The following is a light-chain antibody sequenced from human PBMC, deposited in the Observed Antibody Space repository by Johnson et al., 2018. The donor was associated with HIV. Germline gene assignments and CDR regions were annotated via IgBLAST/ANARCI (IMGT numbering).Light chain of an antibody. J-gene: IGLJ1*01. CDR3: GAWDSSLSAHFV. V-gene: IGLV1-51*02. CDR1: TSNIGNNY. CDR2: EKN. Sequence: QSILTQPPSVSAAPGQKVTISCSGSTSNIGNNYVSWYQQLPGTAPKLLIYEKNKRPSGIPDRFSASKSGTSATLVITGLQPGDEADYYCGAWDSSLSAHFVFGTGTKVTVL.